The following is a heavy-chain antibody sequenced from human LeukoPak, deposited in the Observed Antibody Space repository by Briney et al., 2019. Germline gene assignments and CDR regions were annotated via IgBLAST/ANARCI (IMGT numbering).Heavy chain of an antibody. V-gene: IGHV3-23*01. CDR1: GFTFDDYG. D-gene: IGHD4-17*01. J-gene: IGHJ3*02. CDR3: AKGPDYGDYVGAFNI. CDR2: ISGSGGST. Sequence: GGSLRLSCAASGFTFDDYGMSWVRQAPGKGLEWVSGISGSGGSTYYADSVKGRFTISRDNSKNTLYLQMNSLRAEDTAVYYCAKGPDYGDYVGAFNIWGQGTMVTVSS.